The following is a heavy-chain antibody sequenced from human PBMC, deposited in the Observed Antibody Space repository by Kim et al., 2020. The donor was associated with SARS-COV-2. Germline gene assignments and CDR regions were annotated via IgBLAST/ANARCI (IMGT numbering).Heavy chain of an antibody. CDR2: T. V-gene: IGHV4-34*01. Sequence: TNATPSLQSRVPLSVDTSNNQFSLRLSSVPAADTAIYYCARGHSTSGYDYWGQGALVTVSS. CDR3: ARGHSTSGYDY. J-gene: IGHJ4*02. D-gene: IGHD2-2*01.